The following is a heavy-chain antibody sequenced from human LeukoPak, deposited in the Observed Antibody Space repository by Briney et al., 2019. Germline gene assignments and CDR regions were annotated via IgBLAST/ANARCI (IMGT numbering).Heavy chain of an antibody. D-gene: IGHD6-19*01. Sequence: GSLRLSCAASGFTFSGYWMSWIRQAPGKGPEWIGYIFYTGSNDYSPSLKSRVTISVDTSKNQFSLRVNSVTAADTAVYYCARAIYSRAWYASDIWGQGTVVTVSA. V-gene: IGHV4-59*01. CDR3: ARAIYSRAWYASDI. CDR2: IFYTGSN. CDR1: GFTFSGYW. J-gene: IGHJ3*02.